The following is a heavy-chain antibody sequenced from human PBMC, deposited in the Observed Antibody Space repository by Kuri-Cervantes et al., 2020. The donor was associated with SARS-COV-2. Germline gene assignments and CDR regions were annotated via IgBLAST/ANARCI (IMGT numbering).Heavy chain of an antibody. Sequence: GSLRLSCAVSGYSISSGYYWGWIRQPPGKGLEWIGSIYHSGSTYYNPSLKSRVTISVDTSQNQFSLKLSSVTAADTAVYYCARTGDLAFDYWGQGTLVTVSS. D-gene: IGHD7-27*01. CDR3: ARTGDLAFDY. CDR1: GYSISSGYY. CDR2: IYHSGST. V-gene: IGHV4-38-2*01. J-gene: IGHJ4*02.